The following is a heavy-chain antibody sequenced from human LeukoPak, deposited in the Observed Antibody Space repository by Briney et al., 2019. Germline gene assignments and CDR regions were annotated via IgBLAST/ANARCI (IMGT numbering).Heavy chain of an antibody. J-gene: IGHJ5*02. CDR2: ISYDGSNK. Sequence: GGSPRLSCAASGFTFSSYAMHWVRQAPGKGLEWVAVISYDGSNKYYADSVKGRFTISRDNSKNTLYLQMNSLRAEDTAVYYCARDPIDSSGYYSNWFDPWGQGTLVTVSS. V-gene: IGHV3-30-3*01. CDR3: ARDPIDSSGYYSNWFDP. CDR1: GFTFSSYA. D-gene: IGHD3-22*01.